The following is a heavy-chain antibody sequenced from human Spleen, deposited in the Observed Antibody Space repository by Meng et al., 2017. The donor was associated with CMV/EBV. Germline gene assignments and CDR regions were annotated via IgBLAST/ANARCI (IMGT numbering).Heavy chain of an antibody. CDR3: ARDWARGYCSSTSCYTYYYGMDV. CDR2: IYHSGST. J-gene: IGHJ6*02. CDR1: GGSVTSGGYY. D-gene: IGHD2-2*02. V-gene: IGHV4-61*08. Sequence: GSLRLSCTVSGGSVTSGGYYWSWIRLSPGMGLEWIGYIYHSGSTFYNPSLSSRVTISLDTSENQFSLKLSSVTAADTAVYYCARDWARGYCSSTSCYTYYYGMDVWGQGTTVTVSS.